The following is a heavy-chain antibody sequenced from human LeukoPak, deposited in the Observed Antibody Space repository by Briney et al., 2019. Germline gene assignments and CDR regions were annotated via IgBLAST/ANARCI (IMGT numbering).Heavy chain of an antibody. CDR1: GFTFSSYA. Sequence: GGSLRLSCAASGFTFSSYAMSWVRQAPGKGLEWVSAISGSGGSTYYADSVKGRFTISRDNSKNTLYLQMNSLRAEDTAVYYCAKEAAGGVVPAGIRYFDYWGQGTLVTVSS. D-gene: IGHD2-2*02. J-gene: IGHJ4*02. CDR2: ISGSGGST. V-gene: IGHV3-23*01. CDR3: AKEAAGGVVPAGIRYFDY.